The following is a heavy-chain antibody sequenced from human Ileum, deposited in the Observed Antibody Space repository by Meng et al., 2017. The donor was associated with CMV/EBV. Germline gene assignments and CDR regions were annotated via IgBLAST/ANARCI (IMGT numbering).Heavy chain of an antibody. Sequence: EVQAVESGGGLVQPGGSLRLSCAASGFRVSNKYMAWVRQTPGKGLEWVSVIYSGGTTYYADSAKGRFTISRDNSKNTLYLQMNSLRVKDTAVYYCASRPTGDHGMLDYWGRGTLVTVSS. V-gene: IGHV3-66*01. CDR1: GFRVSNKY. D-gene: IGHD4-17*01. J-gene: IGHJ4*02. CDR2: IYSGGTT. CDR3: ASRPTGDHGMLDY.